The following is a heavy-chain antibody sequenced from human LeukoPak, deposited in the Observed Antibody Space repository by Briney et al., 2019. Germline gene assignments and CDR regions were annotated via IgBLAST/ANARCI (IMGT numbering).Heavy chain of an antibody. Sequence: PSETLSLTCTVSGCSISSYYWSWIRQPAGKGLEWIGRIYTSGSTNYNPSLKSRVTMSVDTSKNQFSLKLSSVTAPDTAVYYCARQDSSSLLADYWGQGTLVTVSS. D-gene: IGHD6-13*01. CDR1: GCSISSYY. V-gene: IGHV4-4*07. CDR3: ARQDSSSLLADY. J-gene: IGHJ4*02. CDR2: IYTSGST.